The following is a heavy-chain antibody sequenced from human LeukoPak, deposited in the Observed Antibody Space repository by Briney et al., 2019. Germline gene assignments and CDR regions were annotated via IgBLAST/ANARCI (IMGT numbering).Heavy chain of an antibody. J-gene: IGHJ6*03. CDR3: ARAHQWELRIGYYYMDV. Sequence: SVKVSCKASGGTFSSYAISWVRQAPGQGLEWMGGIIPILGTANYAQKFQGRVTITTDESTSTAYMELSSLRSEDTAVYYCARAHQWELRIGYYYMDVWGKGTTVTVSS. CDR2: IIPILGTA. D-gene: IGHD1-26*01. V-gene: IGHV1-69*05. CDR1: GGTFSSYA.